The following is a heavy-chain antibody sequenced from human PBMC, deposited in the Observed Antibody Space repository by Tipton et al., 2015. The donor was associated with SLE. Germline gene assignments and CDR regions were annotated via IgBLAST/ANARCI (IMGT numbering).Heavy chain of an antibody. V-gene: IGHV4-61*10. CDR3: ARERYCSGASCYAPDY. CDR2: IFYSGST. Sequence: TLSLTCTVSGGSISSGSYYWSWIRQPTGKGLEWIGYIFYSGSTNYNPSLKSRVTISVDTSKNQFSLKLKSVTAADSAVYYCARERYCSGASCYAPDYWGQGTLVTVSS. D-gene: IGHD2-2*01. CDR1: GGSISSGSYY. J-gene: IGHJ4*02.